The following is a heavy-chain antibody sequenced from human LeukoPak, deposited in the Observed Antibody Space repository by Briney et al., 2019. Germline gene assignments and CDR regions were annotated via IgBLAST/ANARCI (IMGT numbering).Heavy chain of an antibody. CDR1: GFSFSNDC. J-gene: IGHJ4*02. CDR3: ARLVGDMTTWDY. V-gene: IGHV3-7*03. CDR2: IKQDASVE. Sequence: GGSVRLSCTASGFSFSNDCISWVRQAPGKGLEWVDTIKQDASVEHYADSVKGRFTTSRDNAKSSLYLQMNTLRGEDTAVYYFARLVGDMTTWDYWGQGTLVTVSS. D-gene: IGHD1-26*01.